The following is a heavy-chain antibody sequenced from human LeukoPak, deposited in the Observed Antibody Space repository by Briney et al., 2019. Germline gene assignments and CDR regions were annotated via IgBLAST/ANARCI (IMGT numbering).Heavy chain of an antibody. D-gene: IGHD3-10*01. CDR1: GFTFSNYA. Sequence: GGSLRLSCAASGFTFSNYAMSWVRQAPGKGLEWVSSINGRGGSTYYADSVKGRFTISRGNSQNTLYLQMNSLRPEDTAVYYCAKVSAYYYASGFDSWGQGTLVTVSS. CDR2: INGRGGST. V-gene: IGHV3-23*01. J-gene: IGHJ4*02. CDR3: AKVSAYYYASGFDS.